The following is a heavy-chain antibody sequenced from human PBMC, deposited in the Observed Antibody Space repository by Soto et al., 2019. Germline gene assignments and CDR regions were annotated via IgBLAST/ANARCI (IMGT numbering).Heavy chain of an antibody. CDR1: GFSFNNYG. V-gene: IGHV3-30*03. J-gene: IGHJ4*01. CDR3: ARETAKWLQSPIDY. CDR2: ISYDGSYK. Sequence: GGSLSLSCAASGFSFNNYGMHWVRQAPGKGLEWVAVISYDGSYKYYANPEKGRFSISRDNFKNMLYLQMSSLRADDTALYYCARETAKWLQSPIDYWGHGTLVTVSS. D-gene: IGHD5-12*01.